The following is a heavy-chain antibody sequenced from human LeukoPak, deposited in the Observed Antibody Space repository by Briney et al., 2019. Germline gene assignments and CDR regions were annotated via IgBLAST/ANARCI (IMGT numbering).Heavy chain of an antibody. Sequence: GGSLRLSCAASGFTFDDYAMHWVRQAPGKGLEWVSGISWNGGSIDYADSVKGRFTISRDNAKNSLYLQMNSLRAEDTALYYCAKGSSTSCYDCFDYWGQGTLVTVSS. CDR3: AKGSSTSCYDCFDY. CDR1: GFTFDDYA. V-gene: IGHV3-9*01. J-gene: IGHJ4*02. D-gene: IGHD2-2*01. CDR2: ISWNGGSI.